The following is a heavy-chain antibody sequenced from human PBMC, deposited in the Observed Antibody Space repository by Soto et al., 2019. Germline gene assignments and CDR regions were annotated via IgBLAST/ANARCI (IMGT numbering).Heavy chain of an antibody. Sequence: QVQLVQSGAEVKKPGSSVKVSCKASGGTFSSYTISWVRQAPGQGLEWMGRIIPILGITSYAQNFQGRVTTTADKATSTAYMELSSLRSEDTGAYYSVTEYGGNAAWGQGPLGTVSS. J-gene: IGHJ4*02. V-gene: IGHV1-69*02. CDR2: IIPILGIT. CDR3: VTEYGGNAA. CDR1: GGTFSSYT. D-gene: IGHD2-15*01.